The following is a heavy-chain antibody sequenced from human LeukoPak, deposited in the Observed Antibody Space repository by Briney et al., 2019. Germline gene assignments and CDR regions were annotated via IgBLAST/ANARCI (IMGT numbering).Heavy chain of an antibody. CDR1: GGSISSHY. D-gene: IGHD2-15*01. Sequence: SETLSLTCTVSGGSISSHYWSWIRQPAGKGLERIGRIYTSGSTIYNPSLKSRVTMSVDTAKNQFSLKLNSVTDADTAVYYCAQGYCYGGSCPWGQGTLVTVSS. CDR3: AQGYCYGGSCP. CDR2: IYTSGST. J-gene: IGHJ5*02. V-gene: IGHV4-4*07.